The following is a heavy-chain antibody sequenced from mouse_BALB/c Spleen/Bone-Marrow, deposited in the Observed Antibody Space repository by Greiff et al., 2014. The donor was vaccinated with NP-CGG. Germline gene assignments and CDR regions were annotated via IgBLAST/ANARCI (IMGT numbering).Heavy chain of an antibody. J-gene: IGHJ3*01. CDR1: GYTFSSYW. V-gene: IGHV1-9*01. Sequence: VMLVESGAELMKPGASVKISCKTSGYTFSSYWIEWVKQRPGHGLEWIGEILPGSGSTNSNEKFKDKATFTADTSSNTAYMQLSSLTSEDSAVYYCARELGLRLAYWGQGTLVTVSA. CDR2: ILPGSGST. D-gene: IGHD3-1*01. CDR3: ARELGLRLAY.